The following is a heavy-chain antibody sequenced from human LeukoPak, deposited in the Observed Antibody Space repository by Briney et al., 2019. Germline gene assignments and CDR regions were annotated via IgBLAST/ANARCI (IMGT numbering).Heavy chain of an antibody. J-gene: IGHJ6*03. Sequence: SETLSLTCTVSGGSISSGDYYWSWIRQPPWRGLEWIGYIYYSGSTYYNPSLKSRVTISVDTSKNQFSLKLSSVTAADTAVYYCARGAFDCSSTSCYLYYYYMDVWGKGTTVTVSS. CDR3: ARGAFDCSSTSCYLYYYYMDV. CDR1: GGSISSGDYY. V-gene: IGHV4-30-4*08. D-gene: IGHD2-2*01. CDR2: IYYSGST.